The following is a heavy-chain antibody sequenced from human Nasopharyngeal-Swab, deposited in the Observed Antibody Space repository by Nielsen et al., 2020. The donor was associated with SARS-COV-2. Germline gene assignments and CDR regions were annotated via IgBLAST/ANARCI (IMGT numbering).Heavy chain of an antibody. CDR3: ARQSVGP. J-gene: IGHJ5*02. V-gene: IGHV1-2*06. CDR1: GYAFTANY. CDR2: INPKSGGT. D-gene: IGHD1-26*01. Sequence: ASVKVSCKASGYAFTANYMHWVRQAPGQGLEWMGRINPKSGGTNSAQKFQGRVTMTRDTSISTAYMELSRLRSDDTAVYYCARQSVGPWGQGTLVTVSS.